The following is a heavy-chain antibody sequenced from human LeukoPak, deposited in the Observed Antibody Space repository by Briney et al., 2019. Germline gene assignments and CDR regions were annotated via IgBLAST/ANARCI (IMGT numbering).Heavy chain of an antibody. CDR3: ARQSRDGSKTRGYYFDH. CDR2: IYPADSDT. Sequence: GESLKISCQVSGYIFTNYWIGWVRQMPGKGLESMGLIYPADSDTTYSPSFQGRVTISVDKSTSTVSLQWSSLRASDTAMYYCARQSRDGSKTRGYYFDHWGQGALVTVSS. CDR1: GYIFTNYW. J-gene: IGHJ4*02. V-gene: IGHV5-51*01. D-gene: IGHD3-10*01.